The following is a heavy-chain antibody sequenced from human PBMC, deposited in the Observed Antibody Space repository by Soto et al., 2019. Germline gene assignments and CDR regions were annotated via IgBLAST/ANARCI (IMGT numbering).Heavy chain of an antibody. CDR1: GFTFSSYG. J-gene: IGHJ6*03. Sequence: GGSLRLSCAASGFTFSSYGMHWVRQAPGKGLEWVAVIWYDGSNKYYADSEKGRFTISRDNSKDTMYLQMNSLRAEDTAVYYCARDGYYDFLIGYYTYHYYYYLDVWGKGTTVTVSS. D-gene: IGHD3-3*01. V-gene: IGHV3-33*01. CDR2: IWYDGSNK. CDR3: ARDGYYDFLIGYYTYHYYYYLDV.